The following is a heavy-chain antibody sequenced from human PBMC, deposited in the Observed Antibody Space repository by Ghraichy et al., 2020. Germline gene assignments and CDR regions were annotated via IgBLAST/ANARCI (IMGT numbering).Heavy chain of an antibody. J-gene: IGHJ1*01. CDR2: IYTGGST. Sequence: GGSLRLSCEASGITVSDNYMGWVRQAPGEGLEWVSVIYTGGSTYYPDSVKGRFTISRDNSKNTLFLHMDSLRAEDTAVYYCASLASCGADCLAGYFHHWGQGNLVAVSS. V-gene: IGHV3-53*01. CDR3: ASLASCGADCLAGYFHH. CDR1: GITVSDNY. D-gene: IGHD2-21*02.